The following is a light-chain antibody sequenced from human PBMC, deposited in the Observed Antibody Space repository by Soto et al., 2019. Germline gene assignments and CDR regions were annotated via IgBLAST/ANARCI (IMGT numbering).Light chain of an antibody. CDR2: GVS. Sequence: EIVLTQSPGTLSLSPGERATLSCRASQTITLNYLAWYQQKPGQAPRLLIYGVSTRATGIPDKFSCSGSGTDFTLTISRLEPEDFTVYYCQQYGSSPFTFGPGSKVDIK. V-gene: IGKV3-20*01. CDR3: QQYGSSPFT. CDR1: QTITLNY. J-gene: IGKJ3*01.